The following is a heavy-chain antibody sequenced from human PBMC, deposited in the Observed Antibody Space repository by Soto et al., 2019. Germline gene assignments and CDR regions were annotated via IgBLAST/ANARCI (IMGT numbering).Heavy chain of an antibody. D-gene: IGHD3-10*01. CDR3: ARHLPFFYGSGGSGEGAIDY. CDR2: IYYSGST. J-gene: IGHJ4*02. Sequence: SETLSLTCSVSGGSISSSSYYWGWIRQPPGKGLEWIGSIYYSGSTYYNPSLKSRVTISVDTSKNQFSLKLSSVTAADTAVYYLARHLPFFYGSGGSGEGAIDYWGQGTLVTVSS. CDR1: GGSISSSSYY. V-gene: IGHV4-39*01.